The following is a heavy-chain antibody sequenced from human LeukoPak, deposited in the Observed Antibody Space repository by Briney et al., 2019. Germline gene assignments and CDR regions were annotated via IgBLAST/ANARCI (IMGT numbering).Heavy chain of an antibody. CDR2: IYYSGST. J-gene: IGHJ6*02. Sequence: PSETLFLTCTVSGGSISSYYWSWIRQPPGKGLEWIGYIYYSGSTNYNPSLKSRVTISVDTSKNQFSLKLSSVTAADTAVYYCARAVAAPCDYYYGMDVWGQGTTVTVSS. CDR3: ARAVAAPCDYYYGMDV. CDR1: GGSISSYY. D-gene: IGHD6-6*01. V-gene: IGHV4-59*01.